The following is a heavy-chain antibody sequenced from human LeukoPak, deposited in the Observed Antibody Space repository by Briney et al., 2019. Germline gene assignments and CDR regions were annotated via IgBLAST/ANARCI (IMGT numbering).Heavy chain of an antibody. V-gene: IGHV3-9*03. CDR2: ISWNSGSI. CDR3: AKDIGGGCYPPAFDI. D-gene: IGHD3-16*01. Sequence: GRSLRLSCAPSGFTFDDYAMHWVRQAPGKGLEWVSGISWNSGSIGYADSVKGRFTISRDNAKNSLYLQMNSLRAEDMALYYCAKDIGGGCYPPAFDIWGQGTMVTVSS. J-gene: IGHJ3*02. CDR1: GFTFDDYA.